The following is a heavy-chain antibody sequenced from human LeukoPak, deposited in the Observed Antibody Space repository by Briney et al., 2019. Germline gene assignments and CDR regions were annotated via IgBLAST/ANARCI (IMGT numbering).Heavy chain of an antibody. CDR3: ARERRSSSPGEQQLVRAFDI. CDR2: INTNTGNP. Sequence: ASVNVSCMASGYTFTNYAMNWVRQAPGQGREWMGWINTNTGNPTYAQGFTGRFVFSLDTSVSTAYLQISSLKAEDTAMYYCARERRSSSPGEQQLVRAFDIWGQGTMVTVSS. V-gene: IGHV7-4-1*02. D-gene: IGHD6-13*01. CDR1: GYTFTNYA. J-gene: IGHJ3*02.